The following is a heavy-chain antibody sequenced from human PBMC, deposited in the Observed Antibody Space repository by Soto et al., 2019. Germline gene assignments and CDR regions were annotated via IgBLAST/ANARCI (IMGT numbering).Heavy chain of an antibody. D-gene: IGHD2-15*01. CDR1: GFTFSSYA. CDR2: ISGSGGST. Sequence: GGSLRLSCAASGFTFSSYAMSWVRQAPGKGLEWVSAISGSGGSTYYADSVKGRFTISRDNSKNTLYLQMNSLRAEDTAVYYCAKDRGSAIVVVPAANPGGYCSGGSCYSGYWGQGTLVTVSS. V-gene: IGHV3-23*01. J-gene: IGHJ4*02. CDR3: AKDRGSAIVVVPAANPGGYCSGGSCYSGY.